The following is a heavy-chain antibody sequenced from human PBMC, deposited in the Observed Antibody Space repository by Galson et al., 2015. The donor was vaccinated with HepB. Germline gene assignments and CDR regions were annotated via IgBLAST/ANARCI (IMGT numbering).Heavy chain of an antibody. CDR3: ARDGYSSGWYGGALDP. J-gene: IGHJ5*02. CDR1: GYTFTGYY. D-gene: IGHD6-19*01. V-gene: IGHV1-2*06. CDR2: INPNSGGT. Sequence: SVKVSCKASGYTFTGYYLHWVRQAPGQGLEWMGRINPNSGGTNYAQKFQGRVTMTRDTPITTVYMELSRLTSDDTAVYYCARDGYSSGWYGGALDPWGQGTLVTVSS.